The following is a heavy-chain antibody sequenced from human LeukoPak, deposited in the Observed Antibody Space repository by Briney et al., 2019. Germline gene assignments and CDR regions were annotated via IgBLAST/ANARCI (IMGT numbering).Heavy chain of an antibody. CDR1: GYTFTSYG. D-gene: IGHD6-13*01. Sequence: ASVKVSCKASGYTFTSYGISWVRQAPGQGLEWMGWISAYNGNTNYAQKLQGRVTMTTDTSTSTAYMELRSLRSDDTAVYDCARDRKRYSSSWYWFDPWGQGTLVTVSS. V-gene: IGHV1-18*01. CDR2: ISAYNGNT. J-gene: IGHJ5*02. CDR3: ARDRKRYSSSWYWFDP.